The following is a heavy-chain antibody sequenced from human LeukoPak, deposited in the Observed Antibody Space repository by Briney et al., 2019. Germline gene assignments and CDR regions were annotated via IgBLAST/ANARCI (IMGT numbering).Heavy chain of an antibody. Sequence: GGSLRLSCAASGFTVSSNYMIWVRQAPGKGLEWVSYISSSGSTIYYADSVKGRITISRDNAKSSVHLQMNNLRDEDTAVYYCARGQDIVAIQCGDFWGQGTLVTVSS. CDR2: ISSSGSTI. D-gene: IGHD5-12*01. V-gene: IGHV3-48*02. CDR1: GFTVSSNY. J-gene: IGHJ4*02. CDR3: ARGQDIVAIQCGDF.